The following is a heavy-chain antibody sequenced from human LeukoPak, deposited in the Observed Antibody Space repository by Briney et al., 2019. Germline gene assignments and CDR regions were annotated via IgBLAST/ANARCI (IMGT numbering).Heavy chain of an antibody. V-gene: IGHV4-4*07. D-gene: IGHD1-26*01. CDR1: GASISDYY. CDR3: XXXXGASSPRPLDS. Sequence: PSETLSLTCIVSGASISDYYWSWIRQPAGKGLEWIGRIDTSGSTNYKPSLKSRLTMSVDTSKRQFSLRLTSVTAADTAVYYCXXXXGASSPRPLDSWGQGTLVTVSS. J-gene: IGHJ4*02. CDR2: IDTSGST.